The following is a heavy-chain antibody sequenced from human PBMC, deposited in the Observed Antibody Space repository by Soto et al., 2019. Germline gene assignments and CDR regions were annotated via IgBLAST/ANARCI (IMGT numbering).Heavy chain of an antibody. J-gene: IGHJ6*02. CDR3: ARDDRAERKMKYYYYGMDV. D-gene: IGHD1-1*01. Sequence: SKTLSLTCTVSGGSISSYYWSWIRQPAGKGLEWIGRIYTSGSTNYNPSLKSRVTMSVDTSKNQFSLKLSSVTAADTAVYYCARDDRAERKMKYYYYGMDVWGQGTTVTVS. CDR1: GGSISSYY. V-gene: IGHV4-4*07. CDR2: IYTSGST.